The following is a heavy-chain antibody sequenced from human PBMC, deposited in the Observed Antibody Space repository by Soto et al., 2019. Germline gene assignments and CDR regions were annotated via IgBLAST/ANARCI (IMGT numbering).Heavy chain of an antibody. D-gene: IGHD5-12*01. Sequence: SETLSLTCTVSGGSISSSSYYWGWIRQPPGKGLEWIGSIYYSGSTYYNPSLKSRVTISVDTSKNQFSLKLSSVTAADTAVYYCARKKPRDGYNRFDYWGQGNLVTVSS. V-gene: IGHV4-39*01. CDR2: IYYSGST. CDR3: ARKKPRDGYNRFDY. J-gene: IGHJ4*02. CDR1: GGSISSSSYY.